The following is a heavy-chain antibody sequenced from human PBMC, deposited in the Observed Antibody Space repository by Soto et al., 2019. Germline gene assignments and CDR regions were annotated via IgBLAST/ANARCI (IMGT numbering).Heavy chain of an antibody. Sequence: SETLSLTCAVSGYSISTGFNWAWIRQPPGKGLEWIGSIYHSGSTYYNLSLKSRVTISSDASKNQISLKLSSVTAADTALYYCARGGRYYDYVWGSYVNWFDPWGQGTLVTVSS. CDR2: IYHSGST. CDR1: GYSISTGFN. V-gene: IGHV4-38-2*01. D-gene: IGHD3-16*01. CDR3: ARGGRYYDYVWGSYVNWFDP. J-gene: IGHJ5*02.